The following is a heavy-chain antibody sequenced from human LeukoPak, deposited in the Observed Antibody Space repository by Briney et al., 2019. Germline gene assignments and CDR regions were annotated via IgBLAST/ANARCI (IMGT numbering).Heavy chain of an antibody. CDR2: ISSSSTI. CDR1: GFTFSSYS. V-gene: IGHV3-48*01. CDR3: ARDRGGWYYFDY. J-gene: IGHJ4*02. Sequence: GGSLRLSCAASGFTFSSYSMNWVRQAPGKGLEWVSYISSSSTIYYADSVKGRFTISRDNAKNSLYLQMNSLRAEDTAVYYCARDRGGWYYFDYWGQGTLVTVSS. D-gene: IGHD6-19*01.